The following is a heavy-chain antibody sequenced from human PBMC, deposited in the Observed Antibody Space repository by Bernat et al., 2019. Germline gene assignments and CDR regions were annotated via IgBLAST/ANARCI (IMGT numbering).Heavy chain of an antibody. CDR3: ARGGVGYYGSGRSTATTPDY. CDR1: GFTFSSYG. CDR2: IWYDGSNK. Sequence: QVQLVESGGGVVQPGRSLRLSCAASGFTFSSYGMHWVRQVPGKGLEWVAVIWYDGSNKYYADSVKGRFTISRDNSKNTLYLQMNSLRAEDTAVYYCARGGVGYYGSGRSTATTPDYWGQGTLVTVSS. V-gene: IGHV3-33*01. D-gene: IGHD3-10*01. J-gene: IGHJ4*02.